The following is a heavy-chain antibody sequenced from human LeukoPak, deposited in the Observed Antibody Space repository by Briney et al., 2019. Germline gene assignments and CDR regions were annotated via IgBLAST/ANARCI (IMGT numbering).Heavy chain of an antibody. CDR2: IYYSGST. CDR3: ARGLGGSSGCFGY. Sequence: SETLSLTCTVSGGSISSYYWSWIRQPPGKGLEWIGYIYYSGSTNYNPSLKSRVTISVDTSKNQPSLKLRSVTAADTAVYYCARGLGGSSGCFGYWGQGTLVTVSS. J-gene: IGHJ4*02. CDR1: GGSISSYY. V-gene: IGHV4-59*01. D-gene: IGHD6-19*01.